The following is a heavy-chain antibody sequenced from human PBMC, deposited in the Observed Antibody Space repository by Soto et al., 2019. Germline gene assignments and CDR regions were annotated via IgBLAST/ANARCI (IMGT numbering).Heavy chain of an antibody. CDR1: GFTFSSYD. CDR3: AISGGPDDWKVGPYYFDY. J-gene: IGHJ4*02. V-gene: IGHV3-23*01. D-gene: IGHD1-1*01. Sequence: EVQLLESGGGLVQPGGSLRLSCAASGFTFSSYDMSWVRQAPGKGLEWVSAISGSGGSTYYADSVKGRITISRDNSENSLCLQVRSLRAEDAAVYYWAISGGPDDWKVGPYYFDYCGQGTLVTVSS. CDR2: ISGSGGST.